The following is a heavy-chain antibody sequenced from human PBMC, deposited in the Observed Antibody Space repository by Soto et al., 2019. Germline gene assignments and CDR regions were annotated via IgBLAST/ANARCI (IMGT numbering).Heavy chain of an antibody. CDR1: GLTFDFYA. Sequence: PGGSLRLSCVASGLTFDFYAMSWVRQAPGKGLKWVSGISGSGDKTFYADSVKGRFTISRDNSKNLVYLQLSGLTAEDTAVYYCAKEGGSYHDYWSGYFDYWGQGTPVTVSS. CDR3: AKEGGSYHDYWSGYFDY. J-gene: IGHJ4*02. CDR2: ISGSGDKT. D-gene: IGHD3-3*01. V-gene: IGHV3-23*01.